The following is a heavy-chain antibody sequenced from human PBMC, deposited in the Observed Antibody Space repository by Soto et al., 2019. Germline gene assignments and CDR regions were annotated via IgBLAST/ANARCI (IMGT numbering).Heavy chain of an antibody. CDR1: GGSISSSSYY. V-gene: IGHV4-39*01. Sequence: SETLSLTCTVSGGSISSSSYYWGWIRQPPGKGLEWIGSIYYSGSTYYNPSLKSRVTISVDTSKNQFSLKLSSVTAADTAVYYCARLEAISPYNWFDPWGQGTLVTVSS. CDR3: ARLEAISPYNWFDP. J-gene: IGHJ5*02. CDR2: IYYSGST.